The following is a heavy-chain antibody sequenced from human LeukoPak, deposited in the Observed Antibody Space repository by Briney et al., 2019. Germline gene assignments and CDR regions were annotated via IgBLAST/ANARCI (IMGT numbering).Heavy chain of an antibody. V-gene: IGHV4-59*08. CDR2: IYYSGST. CDR1: GGSLSNYY. J-gene: IGHJ4*02. D-gene: IGHD2/OR15-2a*01. CDR3: ARHLRNSFFDY. Sequence: PSETLSLTCTVSGGSLSNYYWSWIRQPPGKGLEWIGYIYYSGSTSYYPSLESRVTISVDTSKTQFTLKLSSVTAADTVVYYGARHLRNSFFDYWGQGTLVTVSS.